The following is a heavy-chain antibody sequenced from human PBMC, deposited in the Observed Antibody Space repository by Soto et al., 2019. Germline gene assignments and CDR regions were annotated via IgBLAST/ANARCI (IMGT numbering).Heavy chain of an antibody. CDR2: MNPHSGHT. CDR1: GYTFTSYD. CDR3: TRCLRELLTGYYYYGMHV. D-gene: IGHD1-26*01. V-gene: IGHV1-8*01. J-gene: IGHJ6*02. Sequence: PGESLKISCKGSGYTFTSYDINWVRQAAGQGLEWVGWMNPHSGHTGYAQKFQGRVAMTRNTSIGTAYMELISLKSEDTAVYYCTRCLRELLTGYYYYGMHVWGQGTTVTVSS.